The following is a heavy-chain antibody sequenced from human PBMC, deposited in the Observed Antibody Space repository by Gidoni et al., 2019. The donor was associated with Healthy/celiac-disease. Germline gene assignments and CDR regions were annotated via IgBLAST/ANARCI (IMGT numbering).Heavy chain of an antibody. J-gene: IGHJ3*02. CDR3: ARIRDSGSYLGDAFDI. Sequence: QVQLQESGPGLVKPSDTLSLTCAVSGYSISSSNWWGWIRQPPGKGLEWIGYIYYSGSTYYNPSLKSRVTMSVDTSKNQFSLKLSSVTAVDTAVYYCARIRDSGSYLGDAFDIWGQGTMVTVSS. CDR1: GYSISSSNW. V-gene: IGHV4-28*01. CDR2: IYYSGST. D-gene: IGHD1-26*01.